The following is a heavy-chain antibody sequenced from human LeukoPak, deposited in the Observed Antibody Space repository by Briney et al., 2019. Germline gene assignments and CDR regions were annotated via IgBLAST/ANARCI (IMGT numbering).Heavy chain of an antibody. Sequence: GGSLRLSCAASGFTFDDYAMHWVRQAPGKGLEWVSGISWNSGSIGYADSVKGRFTISRDNAKNSLYLQMNSLRAEDTALYYCAKEIGTKLLLPGNYWGQGTLVTVSS. CDR1: GFTFDDYA. CDR3: AKEIGTKLLLPGNY. J-gene: IGHJ4*02. D-gene: IGHD3-22*01. CDR2: ISWNSGSI. V-gene: IGHV3-9*01.